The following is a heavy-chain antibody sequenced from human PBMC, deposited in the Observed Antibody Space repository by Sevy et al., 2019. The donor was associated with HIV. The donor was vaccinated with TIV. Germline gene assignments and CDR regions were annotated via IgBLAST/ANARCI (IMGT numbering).Heavy chain of an antibody. CDR1: GFTFSSYA. J-gene: IGHJ4*02. CDR2: ISSNGGST. CDR3: VKTIAAARLQAGFDY. Sequence: GGSLRLSCSASGFTFSSYAMHWVRQAPGKGLEYVSAISSNGGSTYYADSVKGRFTISRDNSKNTLYLQMSSLRAEDTAVYYCVKTIAAARLQAGFDYWGQGTLVTVSS. V-gene: IGHV3-64D*06. D-gene: IGHD6-13*01.